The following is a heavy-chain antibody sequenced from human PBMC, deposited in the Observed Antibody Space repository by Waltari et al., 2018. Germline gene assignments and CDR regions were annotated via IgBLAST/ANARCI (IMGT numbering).Heavy chain of an antibody. CDR1: GGSISSYY. CDR3: ARGGTIYWFDP. V-gene: IGHV4-59*01. Sequence: QVQLQESGPGLVKPSETLSLTCTVSGGSISSYYWRWIRQPPGKGLEWIGYIYYSGSTNYNPSLKSRVTISVDTSKNQFSLKLSSVTAADTAVYYCARGGTIYWFDPWGQGTLVTVSS. D-gene: IGHD3-3*01. CDR2: IYYSGST. J-gene: IGHJ5*02.